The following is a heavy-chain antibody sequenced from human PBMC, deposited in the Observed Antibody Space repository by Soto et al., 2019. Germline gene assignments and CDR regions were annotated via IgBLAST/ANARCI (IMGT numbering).Heavy chain of an antibody. D-gene: IGHD2-15*01. CDR3: ARXLKFCSGGSYNPGAIAY. V-gene: IGHV4-59*01. CDR2: IYNSGST. CDR1: GGSISSYY. Sequence: SETLSLTCTVSGGSISSYYWTWIRQSPGEGLEWIGDIYNSGSTNYNSSLKSRVTISVDTSKNQLSRRLSSVTAADTAVYYCARXLKFCSGGSYNPGAIAYWGQGTLVTVSS. J-gene: IGHJ4*02.